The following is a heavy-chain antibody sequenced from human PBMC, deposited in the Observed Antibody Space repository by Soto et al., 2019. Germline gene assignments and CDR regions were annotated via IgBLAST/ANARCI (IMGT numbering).Heavy chain of an antibody. V-gene: IGHV1-46*02. D-gene: IGHD7-27*01. CDR2: INPGGGTT. CDR3: SRAGGETDYYYGMDV. Sequence: QVQLVQSGAEVKKPGASVKVSCKASGFAFNNYYMHWVRQAPGHGLEWMGIINPGGGTTTYTQKFQARVNMTRDTSTSTVFMELSSLRSDDTAVYYCSRAGGETDYYYGMDVGGQGTTVTVSS. CDR1: GFAFNNYY. J-gene: IGHJ6*02.